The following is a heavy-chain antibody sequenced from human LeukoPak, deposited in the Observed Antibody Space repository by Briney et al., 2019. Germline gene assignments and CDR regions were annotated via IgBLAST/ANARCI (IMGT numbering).Heavy chain of an antibody. Sequence: ASVKVSCKASGGTFSSYGISWVRQAPGQGLERMGEIIPIFGTANYAQKFQGRVTITTDESTNTAYMELSSLRSGDTAVYYCARDKYYDSSGSTHYFDYWGQGTLVTVSS. J-gene: IGHJ4*02. V-gene: IGHV1-69*05. CDR3: ARDKYYDSSGSTHYFDY. D-gene: IGHD3-22*01. CDR1: GGTFSSYG. CDR2: IIPIFGTA.